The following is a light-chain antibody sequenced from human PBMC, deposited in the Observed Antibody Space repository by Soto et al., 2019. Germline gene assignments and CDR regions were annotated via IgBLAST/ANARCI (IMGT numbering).Light chain of an antibody. CDR1: QSISGW. Sequence: DIQMTQSPSTVSASVGDRVTIACRASQSISGWLAWYQQKPGKAPKLLIYKASSLKSGVPSRFSGSGSGTEFTLTISSLQPDDFATYYCHQYNSSPWTFGQGPKVEV. J-gene: IGKJ1*01. CDR3: HQYNSSPWT. CDR2: KAS. V-gene: IGKV1-5*03.